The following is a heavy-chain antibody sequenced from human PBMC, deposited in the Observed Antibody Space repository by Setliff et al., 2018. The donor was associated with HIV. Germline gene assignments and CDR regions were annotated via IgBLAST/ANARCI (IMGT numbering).Heavy chain of an antibody. J-gene: IGHJ4*02. Sequence: LSLTCTVSGGSISNHFWTWIRQSPGKGLEWIGSMYYGGSATYNPSLKSRVTISIDTSKSQFSLKLSSATAADTAVYFCVGRFGLVQIFYFDYWGQGMLVTVSS. CDR3: VGRFGLVQIFYFDY. D-gene: IGHD2-15*01. CDR1: GGSISNHF. V-gene: IGHV4-59*11. CDR2: MYYGGSA.